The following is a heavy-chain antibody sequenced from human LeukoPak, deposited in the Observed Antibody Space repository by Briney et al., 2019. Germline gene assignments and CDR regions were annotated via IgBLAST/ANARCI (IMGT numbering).Heavy chain of an antibody. CDR1: GFTFSSYS. D-gene: IGHD1-7*01. Sequence: GGSLRLSCAASGFTFSSYSMNWVRQAPGKGLEWVSYISSSSSTIYYADSVKGRFTISRDNAKNSLYLQMNSLRAEDTAVYYCARAPSELVGAFDIWGQGTMVTVSS. J-gene: IGHJ3*02. CDR3: ARAPSELVGAFDI. CDR2: ISSSSSTI. V-gene: IGHV3-48*01.